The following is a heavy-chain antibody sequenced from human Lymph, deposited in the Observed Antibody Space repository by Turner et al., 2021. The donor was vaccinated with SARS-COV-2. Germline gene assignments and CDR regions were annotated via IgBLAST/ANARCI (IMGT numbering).Heavy chain of an antibody. CDR2: ISVSGGST. CDR1: GFTFNSYA. D-gene: IGHD3-22*01. CDR3: AKGSQGGWLFTYYFDY. Sequence: VQLLESGGGLVQPGGSLRLSCAGCGFTFNSYAMSWVRQARGKGLEWVSAISVSGGSTYYADSVKGRFTISRENSKNTLYLQMNSLRAEDTAVYYCAKGSQGGWLFTYYFDYWGQGTLVTVSS. V-gene: IGHV3-23*01. J-gene: IGHJ4*02.